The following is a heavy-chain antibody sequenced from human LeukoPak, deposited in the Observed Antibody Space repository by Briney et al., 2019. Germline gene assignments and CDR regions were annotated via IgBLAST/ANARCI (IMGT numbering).Heavy chain of an antibody. CDR1: GYTFTTYY. CDR3: ARRSPAYCGGDCYFDR. J-gene: IGHJ4*02. CDR2: INPNGGGT. Sequence: GASVKVSCKASGYTFTTYYIFWVRQAPGQGLEWVGMINPNGGGTSYSQRFQGRVTMTRDTSTSTVYVELSSLRSEDTAFYYCARRSPAYCGGDCYFDRWGQGTLVTVSS. D-gene: IGHD2-21*02. V-gene: IGHV1-46*01.